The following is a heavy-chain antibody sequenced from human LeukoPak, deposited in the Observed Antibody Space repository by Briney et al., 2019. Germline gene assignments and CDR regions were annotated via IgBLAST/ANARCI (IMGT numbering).Heavy chain of an antibody. CDR2: ISPNSGGT. J-gene: IGHJ3*02. Sequence: ASVKVSCKASGYTFTGYYMHWVRQAPGQGLEWMGWISPNSGGTNYAQKFQGRVTMTRDTSISTAYMELSRLRSDDTAVYYCARVGSSHDAFDIWGQGTMVTVSS. CDR1: GYTFTGYY. D-gene: IGHD1-26*01. CDR3: ARVGSSHDAFDI. V-gene: IGHV1-2*02.